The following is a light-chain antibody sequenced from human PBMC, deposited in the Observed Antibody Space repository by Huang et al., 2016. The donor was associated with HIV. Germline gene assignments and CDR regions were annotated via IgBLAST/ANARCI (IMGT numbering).Light chain of an antibody. CDR1: QNINKN. Sequence: EIVMTQSPGTLSVAPGERATLSCRASQNINKNLAWFQQNPGQAPRLLIYAASTRTADFPARFSGSGSRTEFTLTISSLQSEDIAVYYCQQYNDWPRSFGQGTKVEIK. J-gene: IGKJ1*01. CDR2: AAS. V-gene: IGKV3-15*01. CDR3: QQYNDWPRS.